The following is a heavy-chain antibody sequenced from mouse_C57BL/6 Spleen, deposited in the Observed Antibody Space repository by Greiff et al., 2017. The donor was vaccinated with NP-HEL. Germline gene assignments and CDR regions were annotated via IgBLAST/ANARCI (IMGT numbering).Heavy chain of an antibody. J-gene: IGHJ1*03. D-gene: IGHD1-1*01. CDR1: GFSLSTFGMG. V-gene: IGHV8-8*01. CDR2: IWWDDDK. Sequence: QVTLKESGPGILQPSQTLSLTCSFSGFSLSTFGMGVGWIRQPSGKGLEWLAHIWWDDDKYYNPALKSRLTISKDTSKNQVFLKIAKVDTADTATYYCARIGGYGSSGYWYFDVWGTGTTVTVSS. CDR3: ARIGGYGSSGYWYFDV.